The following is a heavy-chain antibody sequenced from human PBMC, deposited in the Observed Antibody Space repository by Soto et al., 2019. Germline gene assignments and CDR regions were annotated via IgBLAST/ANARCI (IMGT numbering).Heavy chain of an antibody. CDR2: ISYDGSNK. CDR1: GFTFSSYG. CDR3: AGTAEYFQH. V-gene: IGHV3-30*03. Sequence: QVQLVESGGGVVQPGRSLRLSCAASGFTFSSYGMHWVRQAPGKGLEWVAVISYDGSNKYYADSVKGRFTISRDNSKNTLYLQMNSLRAEDTAVYYCAGTAEYFQHWGQGTLVTVSS. J-gene: IGHJ1*01.